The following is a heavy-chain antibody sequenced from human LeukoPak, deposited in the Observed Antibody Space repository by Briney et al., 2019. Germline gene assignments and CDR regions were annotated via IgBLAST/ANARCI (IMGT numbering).Heavy chain of an antibody. V-gene: IGHV4-30-2*01. CDR1: GGSISSGGYY. Sequence: PSETLSLTCTVSGGSISSGGYYWSWIRQPPGEGLEWIGYIYHSGSTYYNPSLKSRVTISVDTSKNQFSLKLSSVTAADTAVYYCARLLGGPPEEYSSRAGDYFDYWGQGTLVTVSS. D-gene: IGHD6-13*01. CDR3: ARLLGGPPEEYSSRAGDYFDY. J-gene: IGHJ4*02. CDR2: IYHSGST.